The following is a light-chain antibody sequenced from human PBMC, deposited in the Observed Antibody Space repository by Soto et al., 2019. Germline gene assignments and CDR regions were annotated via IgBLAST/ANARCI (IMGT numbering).Light chain of an antibody. CDR3: QQYNSYPYT. Sequence: GDRVTITCRASQSISSWLAWYQQKPGKAPKLLIYDASSLESGVPSRFRVSGSGTEFTLTISSLQPDDFATYYCQQYNSYPYTFGQGTKLEIK. J-gene: IGKJ2*01. V-gene: IGKV1-5*01. CDR2: DAS. CDR1: QSISSW.